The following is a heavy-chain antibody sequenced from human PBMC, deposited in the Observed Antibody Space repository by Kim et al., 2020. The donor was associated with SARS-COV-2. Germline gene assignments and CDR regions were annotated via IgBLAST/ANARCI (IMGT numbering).Heavy chain of an antibody. J-gene: IGHJ3*02. D-gene: IGHD2-21*02. CDR3: ARVRAPAYCGGDCYLGAFDI. CDR1: GGSISSYY. CDR2: IYYSGST. Sequence: SETLSLTCTVSGGSISSYYWSWIRQPPGKGLEWIGYIYYSGSTNYNPSLKSRVTISVDTSKNQFSLKLSSVTAADTAVYYCARVRAPAYCGGDCYLGAFDIWGQGTMVTVSS. V-gene: IGHV4-59*01.